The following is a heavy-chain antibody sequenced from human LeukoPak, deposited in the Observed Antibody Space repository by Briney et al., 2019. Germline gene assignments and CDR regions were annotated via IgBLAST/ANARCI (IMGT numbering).Heavy chain of an antibody. Sequence: ASVKVSCKASGYTFTSYGISWVRQAPGQGLEWVGWISAYNGNTNCAQKLQGRVTMTTDTSTSTAYMELRSLRSDDTAVYYCARDCSSTSCYARLGYGMAVWGQGTTVTVSS. D-gene: IGHD2-2*01. J-gene: IGHJ6*02. V-gene: IGHV1-18*01. CDR1: GYTFTSYG. CDR3: ARDCSSTSCYARLGYGMAV. CDR2: ISAYNGNT.